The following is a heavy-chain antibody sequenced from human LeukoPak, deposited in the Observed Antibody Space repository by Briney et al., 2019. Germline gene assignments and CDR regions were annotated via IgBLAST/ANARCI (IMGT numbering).Heavy chain of an antibody. V-gene: IGHV3-48*03. Sequence: RGSLRLSCVASGFILSTYEMAWVRQAPGKGLEWLSYISNSGSPIRYADSVKGRFTISRDNSRNTVYLQMNSLRAEDTALYYCTTESFHYWGQGSLVAVSS. D-gene: IGHD3-10*01. CDR1: GFILSTYE. CDR2: ISNSGSPI. CDR3: TTESFHY. J-gene: IGHJ4*02.